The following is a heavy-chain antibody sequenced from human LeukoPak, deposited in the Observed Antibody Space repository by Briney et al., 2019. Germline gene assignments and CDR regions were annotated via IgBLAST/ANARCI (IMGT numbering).Heavy chain of an antibody. CDR2: IYTSGST. CDR3: ARDLRAVAGSFDY. D-gene: IGHD6-19*01. Sequence: PSETLSLTCTVPGGSISNYYWTWIRQPAGKGLEWIGRIYTSGSTNYSPSLKSRVTMSVDTSKNQFSMKLSSVTAAGTAVYYCARDLRAVAGSFDYWGQGTLVTVSS. CDR1: GGSISNYY. J-gene: IGHJ4*02. V-gene: IGHV4-4*07.